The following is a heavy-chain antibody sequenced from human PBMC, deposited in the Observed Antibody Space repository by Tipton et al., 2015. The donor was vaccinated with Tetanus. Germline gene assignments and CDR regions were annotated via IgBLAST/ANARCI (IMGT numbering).Heavy chain of an antibody. CDR2: IYYSGST. V-gene: IGHV4-59*12. CDR1: GGSISSYY. J-gene: IGHJ6*02. Sequence: TLSLTCTVSGGSISSYYWSWIRQPPGKGLEWIGYIYYSGSTNYNPSLKSRVTISVDTSKNQFSLKLSSVTAADTAVYYCARAENDFWSGYYTGYGMDVWGQGTTVTVSS. CDR3: ARAENDFWSGYYTGYGMDV. D-gene: IGHD3-3*01.